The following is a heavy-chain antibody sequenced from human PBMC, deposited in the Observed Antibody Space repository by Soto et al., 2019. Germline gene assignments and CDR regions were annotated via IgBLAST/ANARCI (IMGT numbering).Heavy chain of an antibody. Sequence: QLQLQESGSGLVKPSQTLSLTCAVSGGSISSGGYSWSWLRQPPGKGLEWIGYIFHSGSTYYNPSLQSRVTRSVDGSKNHFSLELSSVTAADTAVYYCAREGGSGSTDWYFNVWGRGTLVTVSS. CDR1: GGSISSGGYS. D-gene: IGHD1-26*01. CDR2: IFHSGST. CDR3: AREGGSGSTDWYFNV. V-gene: IGHV4-30-2*01. J-gene: IGHJ2*01.